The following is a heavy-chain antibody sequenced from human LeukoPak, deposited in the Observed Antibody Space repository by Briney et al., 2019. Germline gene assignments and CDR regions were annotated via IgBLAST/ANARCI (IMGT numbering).Heavy chain of an antibody. V-gene: IGHV3-23*01. J-gene: IGHJ4*02. CDR3: AKDFEGRLQPLDY. Sequence: TGGSLRLSCAASGFTFSTNAMSWVRQAPGKGLEWVSGISSGDNTYYVDSVEGRFTISRDNSKNTLFLQMNSLRAEDTAVYYCAKDFEGRLQPLDYWGQGTLVTVSS. CDR2: ISSGDNT. CDR1: GFTFSTNA. D-gene: IGHD5-24*01.